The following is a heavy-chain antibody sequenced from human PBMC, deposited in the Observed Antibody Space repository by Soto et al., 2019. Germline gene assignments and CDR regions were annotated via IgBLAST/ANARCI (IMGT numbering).Heavy chain of an antibody. CDR2: IDYSGST. CDR3: ARFTNILGRTFDY. Sequence: QGQLQESGPGLVKPSQTLSLTCTVSGGSIISGGYYWSWIRQHRGKGLEWIGYIDYSGSTCYNPSLQRRVIISVVTSKNQSSLKLSAVTAADSAVYYCARFTNILGRTFDYWGQGTLVTVSS. CDR1: GGSIISGGYY. V-gene: IGHV4-31*03. J-gene: IGHJ4*02. D-gene: IGHD1-26*01.